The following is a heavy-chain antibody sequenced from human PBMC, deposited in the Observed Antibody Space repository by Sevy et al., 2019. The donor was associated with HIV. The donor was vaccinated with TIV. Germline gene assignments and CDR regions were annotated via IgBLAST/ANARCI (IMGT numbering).Heavy chain of an antibody. Sequence: GGSLRLSCAASGFTFSDYYMSWIRQAPGKGLEWISYISGSSSAIVYADSVKGRFAISRNNAKNSLYLHMDNLRAEDTAVYFSVGRPYSSAYSWSYHFDYWGQGTLVTVSS. V-gene: IGHV3-11*01. D-gene: IGHD3-16*01. CDR1: GFTFSDYY. CDR3: VGRPYSSAYSWSYHFDY. J-gene: IGHJ4*02. CDR2: ISGSSSAI.